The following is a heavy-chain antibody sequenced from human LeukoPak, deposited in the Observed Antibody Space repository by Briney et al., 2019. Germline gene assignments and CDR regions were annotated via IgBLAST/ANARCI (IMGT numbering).Heavy chain of an antibody. V-gene: IGHV3-30*14. J-gene: IGHJ4*02. CDR3: ARHAYYYDSSGYYTNYFDY. CDR1: GFTFSSYA. Sequence: GGSLRLSCAASGFTFSSYAMHWVRQAPGKGLEWVAVISYDGSNKYYADSVKGRFTISRDNSKNTLYLQMNSLRAEDTAVYYCARHAYYYDSSGYYTNYFDYWGQGTLVTVSS. D-gene: IGHD3-22*01. CDR2: ISYDGSNK.